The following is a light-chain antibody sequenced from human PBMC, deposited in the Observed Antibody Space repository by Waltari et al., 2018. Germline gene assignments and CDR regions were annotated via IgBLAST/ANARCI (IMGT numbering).Light chain of an antibody. CDR1: QSVSNNY. V-gene: IGKV3-20*01. CDR2: AAS. J-gene: IGKJ5*01. CDR3: QQYDTSPPGIT. Sequence: EVVLTQSPGTLSLSPGERATPSSRASQSVSNNYFAWYQQNPGQAPRLLIYAASSRAAGIPDRFSGSGSGTDFTLTISRLEPEDFAVYYCQQYDTSPPGITFGQGTRLENK.